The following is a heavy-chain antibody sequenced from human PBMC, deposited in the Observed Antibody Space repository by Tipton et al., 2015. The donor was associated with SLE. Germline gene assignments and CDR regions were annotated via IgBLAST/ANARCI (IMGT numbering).Heavy chain of an antibody. CDR1: GFTFSSYS. CDR2: ITSSSSTI. Sequence: SLRLSCAASGFTFSSYSMNWVRQAPGKGLEWVSYITSSSSTIYYADSVKGRFTISRDNAKNSLYLQMNTLRVEDTAVYYCAAGPGAWFQFDFWGQGTVVTVSS. V-gene: IGHV3-48*01. D-gene: IGHD3-9*01. CDR3: AAGPGAWFQFDF. J-gene: IGHJ4*02.